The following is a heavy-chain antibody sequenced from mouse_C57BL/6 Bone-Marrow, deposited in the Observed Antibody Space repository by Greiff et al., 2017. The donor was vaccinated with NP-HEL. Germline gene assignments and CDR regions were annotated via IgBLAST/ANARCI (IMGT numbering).Heavy chain of an antibody. V-gene: IGHV1-62-2*01. CDR1: GYTFTEYP. Sequence: QVQLQQSGAELVKPGASVKLSCKASGYTFTEYPIHWVKQRSGQGLEWIGWFYPGSGSIKYNEKFKDKATLTADKSSSTVYMELSRLTSEDSAVYFCARHEEARSSYLDWYFDVWGTGTTVTVSS. CDR2: FYPGSGSI. J-gene: IGHJ1*03. D-gene: IGHD1-1*01. CDR3: ARHEEARSSYLDWYFDV.